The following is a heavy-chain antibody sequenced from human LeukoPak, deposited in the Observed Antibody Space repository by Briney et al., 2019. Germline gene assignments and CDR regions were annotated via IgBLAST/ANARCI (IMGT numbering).Heavy chain of an antibody. J-gene: IGHJ3*02. CDR1: GYSISSGYY. D-gene: IGHD3-22*01. V-gene: IGHV4-38-2*02. CDR2: IYHSGST. CDR3: ARERYYDSSGGAFDI. Sequence: SETLSLTCTVSGYSISSGYYWGWIRQPPGKGLEWIGSIYHSGSTYYNPSLKSRVTISVDTSKNQFSLKLSSVTAADTAVYYCARERYYDSSGGAFDIWGQGTMVTVSS.